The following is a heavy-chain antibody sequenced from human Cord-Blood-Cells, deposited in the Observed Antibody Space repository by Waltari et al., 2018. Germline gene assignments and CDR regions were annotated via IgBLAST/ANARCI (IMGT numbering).Heavy chain of an antibody. Sequence: QVQLQESGPGLVKPSETLSLTCAVSGYSISSGYYWGWIRQPPGKGLEWIGSIYHSGNPYYNPSLKSRVTISVDTSKNQFSLKLSSVTAADTAVYYCARSGVGFCGGDCYWFDYWGQGTLVTVSS. CDR1: GYSISSGYY. D-gene: IGHD2-21*01. J-gene: IGHJ4*02. CDR3: ARSGVGFCGGDCYWFDY. V-gene: IGHV4-38-2*01. CDR2: IYHSGNP.